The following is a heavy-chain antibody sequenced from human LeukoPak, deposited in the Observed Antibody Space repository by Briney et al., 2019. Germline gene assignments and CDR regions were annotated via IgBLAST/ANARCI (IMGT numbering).Heavy chain of an antibody. D-gene: IGHD2-2*01. CDR1: RFTFSSYT. Sequence: GGSLRLSCADSRFTFSSYTMNWVRQAPGKGLEWVSGISANAVSTYYADSVKGRFTISGDNSKNTLYLHMDRLGTEDTAVYYCASMPSTEIYYFYYMDVWGKGTTVTVSS. CDR2: ISANAVST. CDR3: ASMPSTEIYYFYYMDV. V-gene: IGHV3-23*01. J-gene: IGHJ6*03.